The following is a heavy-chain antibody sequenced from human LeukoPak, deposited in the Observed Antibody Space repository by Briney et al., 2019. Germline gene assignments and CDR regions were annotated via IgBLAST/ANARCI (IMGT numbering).Heavy chain of an antibody. Sequence: GGTLRLSCAASGFTFSNHGMNWVRQAPGKGLEWVSGISPSGDITYYADSVKGRFTISRDNSKNTLYLEVISLTAEDTAVYYCAKDDTSGWYDYWGQGTLVTVSS. V-gene: IGHV3-23*01. CDR1: GFTFSNHG. CDR2: ISPSGDIT. CDR3: AKDDTSGWYDY. J-gene: IGHJ4*02. D-gene: IGHD6-19*01.